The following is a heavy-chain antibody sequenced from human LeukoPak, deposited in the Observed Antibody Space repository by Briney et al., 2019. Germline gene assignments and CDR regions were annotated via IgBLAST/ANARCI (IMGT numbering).Heavy chain of an antibody. J-gene: IGHJ4*02. CDR2: ISSSSSYI. CDR3: ARGYSYGSDY. V-gene: IGHV3-21*01. D-gene: IGHD5-18*01. Sequence: GGSLRLSCVASGLTFNSFSMHWVRQAPGKGLEWVSSISSSSSYIYYADSVKGRFTISRDNAKNSLYLQMNSLRAEDTAVYYCARGYSYGSDYWGQGTLVTVSS. CDR1: GLTFNSFS.